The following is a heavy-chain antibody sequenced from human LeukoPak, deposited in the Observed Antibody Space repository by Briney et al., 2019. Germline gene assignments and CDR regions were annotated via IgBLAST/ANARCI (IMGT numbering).Heavy chain of an antibody. D-gene: IGHD2-2*01. CDR1: GHTLTGFY. V-gene: IGHV1-2*02. CDR2: INTNSGGT. J-gene: IGHJ6*02. Sequence: ALVKVSCKASGHTLTGFYTHCVRQAPGQGRECMWWINTNSGGTNYAQKFQGRVTMTRDTSISTAYMELSRLRVDDTAVYYCAGTSCHYYYYGMDVWGQGTTVTVSS. CDR3: AGTSCHYYYYGMDV.